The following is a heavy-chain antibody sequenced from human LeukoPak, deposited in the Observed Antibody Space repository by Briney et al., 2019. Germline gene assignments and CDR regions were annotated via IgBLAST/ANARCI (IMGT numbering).Heavy chain of an antibody. CDR2: IRFDGSNK. D-gene: IGHD6-19*01. J-gene: IGHJ4*02. V-gene: IGHV3-30*02. CDR3: ARGLRIAVAGNIDY. CDR1: GFAFSSYG. Sequence: GGSLRLSCAASGFAFSSYGMHWVRQAPGKGLEWVSFIRFDGSNKYYTDSVKGRFTISRDNTKNTLYLQMNSLRAEDTAVYYFARGLRIAVAGNIDYWGQGTLVTVSS.